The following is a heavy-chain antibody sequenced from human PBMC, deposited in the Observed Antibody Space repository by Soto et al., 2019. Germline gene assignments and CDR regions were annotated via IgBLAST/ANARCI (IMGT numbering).Heavy chain of an antibody. V-gene: IGHV4-30-4*02. CDR2: IFYSGST. CDR1: GDSITSGEYY. Sequence: SETLSLTCTFSGDSITSGEYYWSWVRQPPGKGLEWIGYIFYSGSTYYKASLKSRVTISLDMSRNQFSLKLTSVTAADTAVYYCARAEVAVAGSGWFDAWGHGTLGTV. J-gene: IGHJ5*01. D-gene: IGHD6-19*01. CDR3: ARAEVAVAGSGWFDA.